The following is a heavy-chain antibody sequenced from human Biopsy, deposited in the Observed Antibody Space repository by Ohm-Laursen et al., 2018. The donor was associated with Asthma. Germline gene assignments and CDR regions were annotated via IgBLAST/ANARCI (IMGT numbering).Heavy chain of an antibody. CDR1: GGSISVINW. Sequence: TLSLTCAVSGGSISVINWWSWVRQPPGRGLEWIGQIYHLGNANYNPSLKSRVTMSVDKSKNQFSLKLTSVTAADTAVYFCARRWRSYDSSNYYLDQWGQGTLVTVSS. CDR3: ARRWRSYDSSNYYLDQ. V-gene: IGHV4-4*01. D-gene: IGHD3-22*01. J-gene: IGHJ4*02. CDR2: IYHLGNA.